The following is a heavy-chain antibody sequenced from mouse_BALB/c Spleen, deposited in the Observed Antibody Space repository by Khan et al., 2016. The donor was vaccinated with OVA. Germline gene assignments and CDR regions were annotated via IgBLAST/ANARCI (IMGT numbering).Heavy chain of an antibody. J-gene: IGHJ2*01. Sequence: QVQLKESGAELAKPGASVKMSCKASGYTFTSYWMNWVKQRPGQGLEWIGYINPSSGYTESNQNFKDKATLTADKSSSTAYMQLSSLTSEDSAVYDCARDRIDYWGQGTTLTVSS. CDR2: INPSSGYT. CDR3: ARDRIDY. CDR1: GYTFTSYW. V-gene: IGHV1-7*01.